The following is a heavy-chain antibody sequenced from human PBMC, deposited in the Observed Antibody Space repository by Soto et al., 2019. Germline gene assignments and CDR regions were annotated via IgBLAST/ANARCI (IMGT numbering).Heavy chain of an antibody. D-gene: IGHD6-6*01. Sequence: EVQLAESGGGLAQPGGYLRLSCAASGFTLSGYAMDWVRQAPGKGLEYVSGISSNGVGTYYANSVQGRFTISRDNSKNTVYLQVGSLRPDDMAVYYCARRARPDFYYMAVWGKGTTVTVSS. CDR1: GFTLSGYA. CDR3: ARRARPDFYYMAV. V-gene: IGHV3-64*01. J-gene: IGHJ6*03. CDR2: ISSNGVGT.